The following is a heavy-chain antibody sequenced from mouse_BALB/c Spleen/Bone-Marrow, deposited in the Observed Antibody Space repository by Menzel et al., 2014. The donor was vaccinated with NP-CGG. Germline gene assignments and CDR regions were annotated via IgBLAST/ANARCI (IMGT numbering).Heavy chain of an antibody. CDR2: IDLADSYT. Sequence: QVQLQQSGAELVMPGASVKMSCKASGHTFTDHWMHWVKQRPGQGLEWIGAIDLADSYTTYNQKFKGKATLTADESSSTTHMRLSRLKSTDDAVYDCEGGGANVDYWGQGTTLTVSS. J-gene: IGHJ2*01. V-gene: IGHV1-69*01. CDR3: EGGGANVDY. CDR1: GHTFTDHW.